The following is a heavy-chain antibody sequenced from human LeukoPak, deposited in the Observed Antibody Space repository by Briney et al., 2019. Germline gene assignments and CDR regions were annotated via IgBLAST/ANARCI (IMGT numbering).Heavy chain of an antibody. D-gene: IGHD1-26*01. CDR2: ISSSGSTI. CDR1: RFTFSDYY. CDR3: AKIVGANRSFDY. V-gene: IGHV3-11*04. J-gene: IGHJ4*02. Sequence: PGGSLRLSCAASRFTFSDYYMSWIRQAPGKGLEWVSYISSSGSTIYYADSVKGRFTISRDNSKNTLYLQMNSLRAEDTAVYYCAKIVGANRSFDYWGQGTLVTVSS.